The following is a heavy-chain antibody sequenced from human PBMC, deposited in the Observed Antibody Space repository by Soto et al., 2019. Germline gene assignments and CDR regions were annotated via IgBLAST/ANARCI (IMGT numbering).Heavy chain of an antibody. D-gene: IGHD2-8*01. CDR1: GFTFTDHY. CDR2: ARNKVNGYII. V-gene: IGHV3-72*01. J-gene: IGHJ4*02. CDR3: ARLMGTSFDL. Sequence: GSLRLSCAASGFTFTDHYMDWVRQAPGKGLEWVGRARNKVNGYIIAYAASVKTRFIISRDDSKNSLYLQMNSLKTEDTAVYFCARLMGTSFDLWGQGTLVTVSS.